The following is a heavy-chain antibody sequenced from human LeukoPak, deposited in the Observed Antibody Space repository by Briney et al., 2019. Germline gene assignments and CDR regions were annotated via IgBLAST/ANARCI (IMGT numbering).Heavy chain of an antibody. V-gene: IGHV1-2*06. Sequence: ASVKVSCKASGYTFTGYYMHWVRQAPGQGLEWMGRINPNSGGTNYAQKFQGRVTMTRDTSISTAYMELSRLRSDDTAVYYCARGYYDSSGRDYFDYWGQGTLVTVSS. CDR2: INPNSGGT. CDR3: ARGYYDSSGRDYFDY. J-gene: IGHJ4*02. CDR1: GYTFTGYY. D-gene: IGHD3-22*01.